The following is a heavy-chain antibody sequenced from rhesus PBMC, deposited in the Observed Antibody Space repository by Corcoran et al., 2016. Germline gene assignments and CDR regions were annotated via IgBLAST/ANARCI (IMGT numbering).Heavy chain of an antibody. CDR3: ARYCTSTTCYANYFDY. D-gene: IGHD2-2*01. Sequence: QVQLPESGPGLVKPSATLSLTCAVSGGSISSTSWHWIRQSPGKGLEWIGYIYGGSGSTSYNPSLKSRVTISTDTSKNQFSLKLSSVTAADTAVYYCARYCTSTTCYANYFDYWGQGVLVTVSS. CDR2: IYGGSGST. CDR1: GGSISSTS. J-gene: IGHJ4*01. V-gene: IGHV4-147*01.